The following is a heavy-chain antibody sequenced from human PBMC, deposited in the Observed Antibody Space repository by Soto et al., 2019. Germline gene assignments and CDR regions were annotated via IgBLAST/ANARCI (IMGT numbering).Heavy chain of an antibody. Sequence: SETLSLTCNVSGVSISSYYWSWIRQSPGKGLEWIGYFYSSGNTNYNPSLNSRVSMSVDTSKNQVSLKLSSVTAADTAVYYCATQHTAYFGYYFDFWGQGKQVTVSS. CDR3: ATQHTAYFGYYFDF. CDR2: FYSSGNT. D-gene: IGHD3-9*01. CDR1: GVSISSYY. V-gene: IGHV4-59*01. J-gene: IGHJ4*02.